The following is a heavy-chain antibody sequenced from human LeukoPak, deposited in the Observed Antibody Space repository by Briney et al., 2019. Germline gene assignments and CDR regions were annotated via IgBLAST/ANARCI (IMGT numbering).Heavy chain of an antibody. D-gene: IGHD3-22*01. CDR1: GFSVSSNY. CDR2: IYSGGNT. J-gene: IGHJ4*02. V-gene: IGHV3-53*01. Sequence: GGSLRLSCAASGFSVSSNYISWVRQAPGKGLEWVSVIYSGGNTYYADSVKGRFTISRDNSKNTLYLQMNSLRAEDTAVYYCARVGSQYDSSGYPYWGQGTLVTVST. CDR3: ARVGSQYDSSGYPY.